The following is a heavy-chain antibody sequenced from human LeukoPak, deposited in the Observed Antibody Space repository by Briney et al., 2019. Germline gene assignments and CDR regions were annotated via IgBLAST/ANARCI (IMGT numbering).Heavy chain of an antibody. CDR1: GGSFSGYY. Sequence: PSETLSLTCAVYGGSFSGYYWSWIRQPPGKGLEWIGEINHSGSTNYNPSLKSRVTISVDTSKNQFSLKLSSVTAADTAVYYCAILAAAGPYYFDYWGQGTLVTVSS. CDR2: INHSGST. CDR3: AILAAAGPYYFDY. J-gene: IGHJ4*02. D-gene: IGHD6-13*01. V-gene: IGHV4-34*01.